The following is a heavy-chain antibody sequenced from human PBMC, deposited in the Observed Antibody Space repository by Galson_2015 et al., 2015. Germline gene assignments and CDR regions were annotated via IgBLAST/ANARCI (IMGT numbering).Heavy chain of an antibody. V-gene: IGHV1-2*04. Sequence: SVKVSCKASGGTFTGYYMHWVRQAPGQGLEWMGWINPNSGGTNYAQKFQGWVTMTRDTSISTAYMELSRLRSDDTAVYYCARDIVVVPAANPGNYYYYGMDVWGQGTTVTVSS. CDR1: GGTFTGYY. J-gene: IGHJ6*02. CDR2: INPNSGGT. D-gene: IGHD2-2*01. CDR3: ARDIVVVPAANPGNYYYYGMDV.